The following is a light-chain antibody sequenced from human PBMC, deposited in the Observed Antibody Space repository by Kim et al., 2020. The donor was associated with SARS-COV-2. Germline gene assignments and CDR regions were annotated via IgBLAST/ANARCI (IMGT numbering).Light chain of an antibody. J-gene: IGLJ2*01. V-gene: IGLV3-25*03. CDR3: QSADISGTSWI. CDR2: RDK. Sequence: PGRAPILVLYRDKERPSWIPERFSVSRSGTTVTLTISGVQAEDEADYFCQSADISGTSWIFCGGSQLTV.